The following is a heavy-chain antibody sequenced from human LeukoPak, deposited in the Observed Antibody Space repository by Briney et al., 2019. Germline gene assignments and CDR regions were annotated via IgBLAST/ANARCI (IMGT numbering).Heavy chain of an antibody. Sequence: SETLSLTCTVSGGSIRSSSYYWGWIRQPPGKGLEWIGSIYYSGSTYYNPSLKSRVTISVDTSKNQFSLKLCSVTAADTAVYYCARVDSGGYHSDYWGQGTLVTVSS. D-gene: IGHD3-22*01. CDR2: IYYSGST. CDR1: GGSIRSSSYY. V-gene: IGHV4-39*07. CDR3: ARVDSGGYHSDY. J-gene: IGHJ4*02.